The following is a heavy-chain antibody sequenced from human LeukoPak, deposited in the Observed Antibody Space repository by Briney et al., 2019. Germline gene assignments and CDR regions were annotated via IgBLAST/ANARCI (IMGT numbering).Heavy chain of an antibody. Sequence: TSSETLSLTCTVSGGSISSSSYYWGWIRQPPGKGLEWIGSIYYSGSTYYNPSLKSRVTISVDTSKNQFSLKLSSVTAADTAVYYCARVSVTLTAFDIWGQGTMVTVSS. CDR3: ARVSVTLTAFDI. CDR2: IYYSGST. D-gene: IGHD3-10*01. V-gene: IGHV4-39*07. J-gene: IGHJ3*02. CDR1: GGSISSSSYY.